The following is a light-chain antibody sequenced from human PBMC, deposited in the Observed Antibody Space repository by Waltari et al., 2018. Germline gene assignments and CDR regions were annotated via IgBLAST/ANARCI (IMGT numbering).Light chain of an antibody. J-gene: IGKJ1*01. CDR1: QSISRY. CDR3: QNHERLPAM. Sequence: EIVLTQSPGTLSLSPGERATLSCRASQSISRYLAWYQQKPGQAPRLLIYAASSRATGIQDRFSGSGSGTDLSLTISRLEPEDFAVYYCQNHERLPAMFGQGTKVEIK. V-gene: IGKV3-20*01. CDR2: AAS.